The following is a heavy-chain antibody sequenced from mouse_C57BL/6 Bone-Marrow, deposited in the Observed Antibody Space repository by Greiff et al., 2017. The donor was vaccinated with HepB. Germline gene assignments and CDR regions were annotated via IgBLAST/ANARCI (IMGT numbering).Heavy chain of an antibody. Sequence: QVQLQQSGAELVRPGTSVKVSCKASGYAFTNYLIEWVKQRPGQGLEWIGVINPGSGGTNYNEKLKGKATLTADKSSSTAYMQLSSLTSEDSAVYFCAISTMVTTAWFAYWGQGTLVTVSA. J-gene: IGHJ3*01. CDR1: GYAFTNYL. V-gene: IGHV1-54*01. CDR2: INPGSGGT. D-gene: IGHD2-2*01. CDR3: AISTMVTTAWFAY.